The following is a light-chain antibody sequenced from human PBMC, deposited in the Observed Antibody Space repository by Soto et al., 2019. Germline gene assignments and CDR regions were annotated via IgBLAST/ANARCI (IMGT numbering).Light chain of an antibody. CDR3: HHFGHAPLFA. Sequence: VVLTQSPGTLSLSPGEGVTLSCRASQSVDSSYIAWYQHQRGQAPRLLIYSASYRATGIPDRFSGGGSGKDFTLNISRLEPEDSAVYYCHHFGHAPLFAFGPGTKVQIK. CDR1: QSVDSSY. J-gene: IGKJ3*01. CDR2: SAS. V-gene: IGKV3-20*01.